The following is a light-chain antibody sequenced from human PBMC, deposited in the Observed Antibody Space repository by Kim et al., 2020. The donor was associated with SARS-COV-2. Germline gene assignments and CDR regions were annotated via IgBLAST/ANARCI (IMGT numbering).Light chain of an antibody. Sequence: SYELTQPPSVSVSPGQTASITCSGDKLGKKYASWYQQKPGQSPVLVIYQDRKRPSGIPERFSGSNSGNTATLTISGTQAMDEADYYCQAWDSSTVVFGGGTQLTVL. CDR1: KLGKKY. CDR3: QAWDSSTVV. J-gene: IGLJ2*01. CDR2: QDR. V-gene: IGLV3-1*01.